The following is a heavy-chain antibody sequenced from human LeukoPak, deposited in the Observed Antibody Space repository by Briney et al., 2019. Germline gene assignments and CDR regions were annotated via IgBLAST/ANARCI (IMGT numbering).Heavy chain of an antibody. CDR1: GGSISSSDYY. Sequence: NPSETLSLTCTVPGGSISSSDYYWGWIRQPPGKGLEWIGNIYYTGSSSYNSSLKSRVTISVATSKNQFSLQLSSVTAADTAVYYCARENYCANGVCWAFDPWGRGTLVTVSS. D-gene: IGHD2-8*01. CDR3: ARENYCANGVCWAFDP. CDR2: IYYTGSS. V-gene: IGHV4-39*07. J-gene: IGHJ5*02.